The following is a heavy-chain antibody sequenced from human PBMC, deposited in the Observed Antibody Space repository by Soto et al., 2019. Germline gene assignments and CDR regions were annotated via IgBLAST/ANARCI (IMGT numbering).Heavy chain of an antibody. V-gene: IGHV2-5*01. CDR1: GFSLSTSGVG. CDR2: IYWNDNK. Sequence: QITLKESGPTLVKPTQTLTLTCTFSGFSLSTSGVGVGWIRQPPGKALEWLALIYWNDNKHYSPSLRGRLTITKDTSKNQVVLTMTDMDPVDTSTYYCAHRKNGDYDYWGQGTLVTVSS. D-gene: IGHD4-17*01. CDR3: AHRKNGDYDY. J-gene: IGHJ4*02.